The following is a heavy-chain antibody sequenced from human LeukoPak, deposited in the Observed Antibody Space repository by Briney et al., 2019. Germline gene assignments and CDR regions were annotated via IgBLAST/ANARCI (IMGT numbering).Heavy chain of an antibody. J-gene: IGHJ4*02. D-gene: IGHD3-22*01. Sequence: PSETLSLTCTVSGGSISSYYWSWIRQPAGKGLEWIGRIYTSGSTNYNPSLKSRVTMSVDTSKNQFSLKLSSVTAADTAVYYCARTYYDSSGYFRIYYFDYWGQGTLATVSS. CDR1: GGSISSYY. CDR2: IYTSGST. CDR3: ARTYYDSSGYFRIYYFDY. V-gene: IGHV4-4*07.